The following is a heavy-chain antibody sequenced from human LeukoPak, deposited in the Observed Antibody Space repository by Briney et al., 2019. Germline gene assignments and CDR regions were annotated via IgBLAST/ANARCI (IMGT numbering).Heavy chain of an antibody. D-gene: IGHD3-16*01. J-gene: IGHJ4*02. CDR2: IYSGGST. CDR3: ARVVMESLDY. V-gene: IGHV3-66*01. Sequence: GGSLRLSCAASGFTVSSNYMSWVRQAPGKGLEWGSIIYSGGSTYYADSVKGRFTISRDNSKNTLYLQMNSLRAEDTAVYYCARVVMESLDYWGQGTLVTVSS. CDR1: GFTVSSNY.